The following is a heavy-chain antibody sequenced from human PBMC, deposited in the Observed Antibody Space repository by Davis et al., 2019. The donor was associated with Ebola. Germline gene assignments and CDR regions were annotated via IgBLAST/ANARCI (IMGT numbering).Heavy chain of an antibody. CDR2: VSHDGSKA. Sequence: GGSLRLSCAASGFTFSNYPMSWVRQAPGKGLEWVSVVSHDGSKAYYADSVKGRFTISRDNSKNTLYLQLNSLRTEDSAAYSCARIGFKSGAPNHWGQGTQVTVSS. CDR1: GFTFSNYP. D-gene: IGHD2-15*01. J-gene: IGHJ5*02. CDR3: ARIGFKSGAPNH. V-gene: IGHV3-30-3*01.